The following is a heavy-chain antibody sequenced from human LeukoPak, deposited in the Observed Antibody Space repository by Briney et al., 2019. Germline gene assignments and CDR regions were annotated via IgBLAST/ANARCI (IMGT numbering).Heavy chain of an antibody. Sequence: GASVKVSCKASGYTFTGYYIHWVRQAPGQGLEWMGWINPNSGGTKFAQRFKGRVTMTSDTSTSTAYMELYSLRSDDTAVYYCARAESLSTFDYWGQGTLVTVSS. CDR1: GYTFTGYY. CDR3: ARAESLSTFDY. V-gene: IGHV1-2*02. CDR2: INPNSGGT. J-gene: IGHJ4*02. D-gene: IGHD1-26*01.